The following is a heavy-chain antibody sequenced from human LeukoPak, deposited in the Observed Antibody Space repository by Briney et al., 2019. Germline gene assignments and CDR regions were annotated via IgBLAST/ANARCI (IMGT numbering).Heavy chain of an antibody. V-gene: IGHV3-64*02. CDR2: ISGNGGST. J-gene: IGHJ4*02. CDR3: ARGKYNDFWSGYSPPDY. CDR1: GFTLSTNA. Sequence: GGSLTLSCEASGFTLSTNAIHWVHQAPGQGLQYVSAISGNGGSTYYADSVKDRFTISRDNSKNTVYLQMGSLRAEDMAVYYCARGKYNDFWSGYSPPDYWGQGTLVTVSS. D-gene: IGHD3-3*01.